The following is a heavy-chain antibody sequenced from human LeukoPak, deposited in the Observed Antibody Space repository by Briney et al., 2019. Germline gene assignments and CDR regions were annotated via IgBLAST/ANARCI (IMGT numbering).Heavy chain of an antibody. J-gene: IGHJ1*01. CDR1: GFTFDDYA. CDR3: AKDIGPSWGIAAPYGYFQH. CDR2: ISWNSGSI. Sequence: TGGSLRLSCAASGFTFDDYAMHWVRQAPGKGLEWVSGISWNSGSIGYADSVKGRFTISRDNAKNSLYLQMNSLRAEDTALYYCAKDIGPSWGIAAPYGYFQHWGQGTLVTVSS. D-gene: IGHD6-13*01. V-gene: IGHV3-9*01.